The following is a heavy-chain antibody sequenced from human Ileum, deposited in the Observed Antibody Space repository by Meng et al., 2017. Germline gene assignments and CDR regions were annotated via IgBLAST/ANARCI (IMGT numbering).Heavy chain of an antibody. J-gene: IGHJ4*02. V-gene: IGHV4-4*07. CDR3: ARENVSGSYRPLDY. D-gene: IGHD3-10*01. Sequence: GSLRLSCNVSDGSISNYFWSWIRQPVGKGLEWIGRIFTSGTTNYSPALKSRVTMSLDTSKNQLSLNLSSVTAADTAIYYCARENVSGSYRPLDYWGQGKLVNGAS. CDR1: DGSISNYF. CDR2: IFTSGTT.